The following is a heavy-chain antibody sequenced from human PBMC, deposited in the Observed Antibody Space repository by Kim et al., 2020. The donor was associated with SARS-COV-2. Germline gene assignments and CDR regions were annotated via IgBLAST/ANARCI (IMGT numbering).Heavy chain of an antibody. Sequence: GGSLRLSCAASGFTFSSYAMSWVRQAPGKGLEWVSAISGSGGSTYYADSVKGRFTISRDNSKNTLYLQMNSLRAEDTAVYYCAKVTVVVVITPLYFDYWGQGTLVTVSS. CDR2: ISGSGGST. CDR1: GFTFSSYA. D-gene: IGHD3-22*01. CDR3: AKVTVVVVITPLYFDY. J-gene: IGHJ4*02. V-gene: IGHV3-23*01.